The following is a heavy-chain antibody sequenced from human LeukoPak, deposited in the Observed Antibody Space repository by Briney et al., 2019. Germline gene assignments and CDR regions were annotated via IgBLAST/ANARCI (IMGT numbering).Heavy chain of an antibody. J-gene: IGHJ3*02. D-gene: IGHD6-13*01. Sequence: GGSQRLSCAASGFQFSNYWMTWVRQAPGRGLEWVSSIGSGGNFIYYADSVKGRFTISRDNAKNSLYLQMNSLRAEDTAVYYCARERYSTIQNDGLDMWGQGTMVIVSS. CDR3: ARERYSTIQNDGLDM. V-gene: IGHV3-21*01. CDR1: GFQFSNYW. CDR2: IGSGGNFI.